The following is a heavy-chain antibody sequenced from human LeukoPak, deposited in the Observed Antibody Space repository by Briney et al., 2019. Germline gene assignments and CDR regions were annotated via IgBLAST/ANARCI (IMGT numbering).Heavy chain of an antibody. CDR1: GYTFTSYG. D-gene: IGHD6-13*01. CDR3: ARDLRGSNLYYYYYMDV. Sequence: ASVKVSCKASGYTFTSYGISWVRQAPGQGLEWMGWISAYNGNTNYAQKLQGRVTMTTDTSTSTAYMELRSLRSDDTAVYYCARDLRGSNLYYYYYMDVWGKGTTVTVSS. CDR2: ISAYNGNT. V-gene: IGHV1-18*01. J-gene: IGHJ6*03.